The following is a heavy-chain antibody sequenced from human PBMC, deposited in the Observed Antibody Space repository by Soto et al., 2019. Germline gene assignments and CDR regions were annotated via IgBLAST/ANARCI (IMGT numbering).Heavy chain of an antibody. CDR1: GDSLNNNC. CDR3: ARGSLVYDS. V-gene: IGHV4-59*01. Sequence: QVQLLESGPTLVKPSETLFLTCSVSGDSLNNNCWTWIRQAPGTAPELVGYIYYKGDTRYNPSLESRVTLSLDTPKNQISLELRSVTGADTAVYFCARGSLVYDSWGQGILVTVSS. CDR2: IYYKGDT. D-gene: IGHD3-16*01. J-gene: IGHJ4*02.